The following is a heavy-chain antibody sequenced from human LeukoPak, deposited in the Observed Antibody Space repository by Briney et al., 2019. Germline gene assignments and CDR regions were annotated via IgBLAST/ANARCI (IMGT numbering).Heavy chain of an antibody. CDR1: GGTFSSYA. D-gene: IGHD2-2*01. V-gene: IGHV1-69*01. Sequence: ASVKVSCKASGGTFSSYAISWVRQAPGQGLEWMGGIIPIFGTANHAQKFQGRVTITADESTSTAYMELSSLRSEDTAVYYCARLGCSSTGCYEDGYYYYGMDVWGQGTTVTVSS. CDR2: IIPIFGTA. CDR3: ARLGCSSTGCYEDGYYYYGMDV. J-gene: IGHJ6*02.